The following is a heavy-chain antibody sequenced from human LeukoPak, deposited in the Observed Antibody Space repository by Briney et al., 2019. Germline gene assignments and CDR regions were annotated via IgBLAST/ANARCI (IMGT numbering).Heavy chain of an antibody. J-gene: IGHJ6*03. V-gene: IGHV4-4*09. CDR2: IYTSGST. Sequence: LSXTXXXXGXSXSSYYWSWIRQAPGKGLEWIGYIYTSGSTNYNPSLKRRGTISVDTSKKKFSLKQRCVTAADAAVDYCAGHKVVVAATRRRKYYYYYMDVWGKGTTVTVSS. CDR3: AGHKVVVAATRRRKYYYYYMDV. CDR1: GXSXSSYY. D-gene: IGHD2-15*01.